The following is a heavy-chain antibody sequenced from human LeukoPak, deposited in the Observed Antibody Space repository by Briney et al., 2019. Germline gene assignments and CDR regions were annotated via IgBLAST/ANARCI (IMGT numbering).Heavy chain of an antibody. CDR2: IYYSGST. J-gene: IGHJ4*02. Sequence: SQTLSLTCTVSGGSISSGHYYWSWIRQPPGTGLEWIGYIYYSGSTYYNPSLESRVSISVDTSENQFSLKLSSVTAADTAVYYCARGRADFDYWGQGTLVTVSS. V-gene: IGHV4-30-4*01. CDR1: GGSISSGHYY. CDR3: ARGRADFDY.